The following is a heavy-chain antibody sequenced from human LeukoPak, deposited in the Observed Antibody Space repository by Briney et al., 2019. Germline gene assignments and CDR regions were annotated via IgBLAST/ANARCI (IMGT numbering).Heavy chain of an antibody. CDR2: ISWNSGSI. J-gene: IGHJ4*02. CDR3: AKDIRYYYDSSGYLDY. Sequence: GGSLRLSCAASGFTFDDYAMHWVRQAPGKGLEWVSGISWNSGSIGYADSVKGRFTVSRDNAKNSLYLQMNSLRAEDTALYYCAKDIRYYYDSSGYLDYWGQGTLVTVSS. V-gene: IGHV3-9*01. D-gene: IGHD3-22*01. CDR1: GFTFDDYA.